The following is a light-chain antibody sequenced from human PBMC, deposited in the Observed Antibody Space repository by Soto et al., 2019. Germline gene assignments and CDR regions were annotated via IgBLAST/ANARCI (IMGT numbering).Light chain of an antibody. CDR3: QQYNNWPLT. Sequence: EMVLTQSPASLCVAAGAVATLSSRARQSVSIHLAGYYQKPGQAPRLISYRASSRATGIPVRFSGSGSGTELTLTISILQSEDLAVYYCQQYNNWPLTRGQGTRLEI. CDR1: QSVSIH. J-gene: IGKJ5*01. CDR2: RAS. V-gene: IGKV3-15*01.